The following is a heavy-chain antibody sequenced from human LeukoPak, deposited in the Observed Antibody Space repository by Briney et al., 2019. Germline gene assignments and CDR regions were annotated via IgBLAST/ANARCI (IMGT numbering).Heavy chain of an antibody. CDR1: GGTFSSSG. Sequence: GASVKVSCKASGGTFSSSGISWVRQAPGQGLEWMGGIIPMIGTPNYAQKSQGRVTITADESTSTAYMELSSLRSEDTAVYYCASHCSSTSCYADYYYMDVWGKGTTVTVSS. CDR2: IIPMIGTP. J-gene: IGHJ6*03. CDR3: ASHCSSTSCYADYYYMDV. D-gene: IGHD2-2*01. V-gene: IGHV1-69*13.